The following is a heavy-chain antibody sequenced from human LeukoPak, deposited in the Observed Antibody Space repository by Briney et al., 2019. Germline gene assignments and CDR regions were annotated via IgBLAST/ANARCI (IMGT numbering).Heavy chain of an antibody. Sequence: SETLSLTCTVSGDSISPISSSTYYWGWIRQPPGKGLEWIGEINHSGSTNYNPSLKSRVTIPVDTSKNQFSLKLSSVTAADTAVYYCARFGYCTNGVCYKGLQPDYWGQGTLVTVSS. V-gene: IGHV4-39*07. CDR3: ARFGYCTNGVCYKGLQPDY. D-gene: IGHD2-8*01. J-gene: IGHJ4*02. CDR2: INHSGST. CDR1: GDSISPISSSTYY.